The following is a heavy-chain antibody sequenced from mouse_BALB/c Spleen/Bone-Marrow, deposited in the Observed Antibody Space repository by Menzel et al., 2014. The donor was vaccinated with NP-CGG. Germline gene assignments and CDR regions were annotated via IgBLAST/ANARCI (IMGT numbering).Heavy chain of an antibody. D-gene: IGHD4-1*01. Sequence: QVQLQQSGPGLVQPSQSLSITCTVSGFSLTSYGLYWVRRSPGKGLEWLGVIWSGGSTDYNAAFISRLSISKDNSKSQVFFKMNSLQSNDTAIYYCARNRDWDGAMDYWGQGTSVTVSS. CDR2: IWSGGST. CDR1: GFSLTSYG. J-gene: IGHJ4*01. CDR3: ARNRDWDGAMDY. V-gene: IGHV2-2*03.